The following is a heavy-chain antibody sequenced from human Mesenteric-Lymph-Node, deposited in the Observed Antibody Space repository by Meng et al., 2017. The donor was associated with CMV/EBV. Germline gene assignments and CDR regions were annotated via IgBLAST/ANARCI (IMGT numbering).Heavy chain of an antibody. Sequence: GESLKISCAASGFAFDTYSMNWVRQAPGKGLEWVSSISSDGHYTNYAESLQGRITISRDNDRTSLYLQVNSLRAEDTAIYYCAREGRFSHHGASDLWGQGTMVTVSS. CDR3: AREGRFSHHGASDL. V-gene: IGHV3-21*04. CDR2: ISSDGHYT. CDR1: GFAFDTYS. J-gene: IGHJ3*01. D-gene: IGHD3-10*01.